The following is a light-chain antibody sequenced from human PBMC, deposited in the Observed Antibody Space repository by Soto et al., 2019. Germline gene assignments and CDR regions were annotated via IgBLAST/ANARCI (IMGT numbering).Light chain of an antibody. CDR2: NNN. V-gene: IGLV1-44*01. Sequence: QSVLTQPPSASGTPGQRVTISCSGGSSKIGTNAVNWYQQLPGTAPKLLIYNNNQRPSGVHDRFSGSKSGTSASLAISGLQYGDEAYYYCAAWDDSLNGYVFGTGTKLTVL. CDR1: SSKIGTNA. CDR3: AAWDDSLNGYV. J-gene: IGLJ1*01.